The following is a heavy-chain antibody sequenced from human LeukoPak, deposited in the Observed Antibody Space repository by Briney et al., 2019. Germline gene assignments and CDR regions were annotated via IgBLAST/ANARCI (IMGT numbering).Heavy chain of an antibody. V-gene: IGHV4-59*01. D-gene: IGHD2-8*01. CDR1: GGSISSYY. CDR3: ARASPNIVLMVYASYWYFDL. Sequence: SETLSLTCTVSGGSISSYYWSWIRQPPGKGLEWIGYVYYSGSTNYNPSLKSRVTISVDTSKNQFSLKLSSATAADTAVYYCARASPNIVLMVYASYWYFDLWGRGTLVTVSS. J-gene: IGHJ2*01. CDR2: VYYSGST.